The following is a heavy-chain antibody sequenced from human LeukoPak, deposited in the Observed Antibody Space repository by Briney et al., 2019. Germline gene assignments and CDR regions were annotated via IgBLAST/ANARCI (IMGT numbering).Heavy chain of an antibody. CDR3: ARAGRGIAARCEGYYYYYMDV. Sequence: TGGSLRLSCAASGFTFSSYWMSWVRQAPGKGLEWVANIKQDGSEKCYVDSVKGRFTISRDNAKNSLYLQMNSLRAEDTAVYYCARAGRGIAARCEGYYYYYMDVWGKGTTVTVSS. D-gene: IGHD6-6*01. CDR1: GFTFSSYW. J-gene: IGHJ6*03. V-gene: IGHV3-7*01. CDR2: IKQDGSEK.